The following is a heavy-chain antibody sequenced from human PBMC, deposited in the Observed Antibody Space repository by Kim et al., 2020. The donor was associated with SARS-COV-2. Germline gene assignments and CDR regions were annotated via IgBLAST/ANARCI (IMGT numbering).Heavy chain of an antibody. V-gene: IGHV5-10-1*01. D-gene: IGHD6-6*01. Sequence: NYSPSFQGHGTISIDKSISTAYLQWSSLKASDTAMYYCARHSPEQLVADYWGQGTLVTVSS. J-gene: IGHJ4*02. CDR3: ARHSPEQLVADY.